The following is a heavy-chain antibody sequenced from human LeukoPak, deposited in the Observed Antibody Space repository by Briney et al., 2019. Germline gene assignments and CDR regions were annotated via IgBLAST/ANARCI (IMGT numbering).Heavy chain of an antibody. CDR2: INPSGGST. CDR3: ARDSGMVRGTVDY. D-gene: IGHD3-10*01. Sequence: ASVKVSCKSSGYTFTSYSMYWVRQAPGQGLEWMGIINPSGGSTSYAQKFQGRVTMTRDTSTSTVYMELSSLRSEDTAVYYCARDSGMVRGTVDYWGQGTLVTVSS. V-gene: IGHV1-46*01. CDR1: GYTFTSYS. J-gene: IGHJ4*02.